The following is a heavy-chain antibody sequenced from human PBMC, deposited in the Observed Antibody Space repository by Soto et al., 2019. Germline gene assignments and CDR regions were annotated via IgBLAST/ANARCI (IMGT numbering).Heavy chain of an antibody. Sequence: EVQMVESGGGLVQPGGSLRLSCAASGFTFSSYYMMWVRQAPGKGLEWVANIKQDGSERHYVGSVKGRFTISRDNAKNSLYLQRNSLRVEDTAVYYCANRHLNWGQGTLVTVSS. J-gene: IGHJ4*02. CDR1: GFTFSSYY. CDR3: ANRHLN. V-gene: IGHV3-7*01. CDR2: IKQDGSER.